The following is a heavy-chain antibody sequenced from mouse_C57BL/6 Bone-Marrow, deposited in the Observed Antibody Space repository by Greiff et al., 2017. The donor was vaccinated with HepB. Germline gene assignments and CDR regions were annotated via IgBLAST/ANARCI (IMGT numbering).Heavy chain of an antibody. D-gene: IGHD1-1*01. Sequence: EVKLVESGGGLVKPGGSLKLSCAASGFTFSDYGMHWVRQAPEKGLEWVAYISSGSSTIYYADTVKGRFTISRDNAKNTLFLQMTSLRSEDTAMYYCAMYYYGRKGYYFDYWGQGTTLTVSS. V-gene: IGHV5-17*01. CDR3: AMYYYGRKGYYFDY. CDR1: GFTFSDYG. J-gene: IGHJ2*01. CDR2: ISSGSSTI.